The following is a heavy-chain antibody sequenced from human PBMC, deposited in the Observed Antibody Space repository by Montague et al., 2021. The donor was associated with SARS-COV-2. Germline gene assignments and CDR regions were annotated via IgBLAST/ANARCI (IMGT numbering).Heavy chain of an antibody. CDR2: IYYTGSR. J-gene: IGHJ5*01. D-gene: IGHD5-24*01. CDR3: ARHARGEGYTSWFDS. Sequence: SETLSFTCTVSGDSVSRGSSYWSWIRQPSGKGLEWIGYIYYTGSRKYNSSLKSRLTISVDTSKNQFSLKLSSVTAADTAVYYCARHARGEGYTSWFDSWGQGTLVTVSS. V-gene: IGHV4-61*01. CDR1: GDSVSRGSSY.